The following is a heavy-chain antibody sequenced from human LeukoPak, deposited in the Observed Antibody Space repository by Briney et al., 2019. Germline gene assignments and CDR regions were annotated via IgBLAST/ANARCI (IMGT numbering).Heavy chain of an antibody. V-gene: IGHV3-74*01. J-gene: IGHJ6*02. CDR2: INSDGSST. D-gene: IGHD2/OR15-2a*01. CDR1: GFTFSNYW. CDR3: ARVPANIVQYSHYGMDV. Sequence: SGGSLRLSCAASGFTFSNYWMHWVRQAPGKGLVWVSRINSDGSSTTYADSVKGRFTSSRDNAKNTLYVQMNSLTADDTAVYYCARVPANIVQYSHYGMDVWGQGTTVTVS.